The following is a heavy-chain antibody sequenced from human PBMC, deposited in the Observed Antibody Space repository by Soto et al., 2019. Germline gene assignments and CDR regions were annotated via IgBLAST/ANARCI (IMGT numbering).Heavy chain of an antibody. CDR1: GDSIGTTHSY. CDR3: ARHEGNGNVWPLDY. D-gene: IGHD2-8*01. J-gene: IGHJ4*02. Sequence: QVQLLESGPGLVKPSETLSLTCTVSGDSIGTTHSYWAWIRQSPGQGLEWIGNIHYSGSTYYMPSLRSRVTLSVDTSKNQFSLRLTSVTAEDTAVYYWARHEGNGNVWPLDYWGQGILVPVSS. CDR2: IHYSGST. V-gene: IGHV4-39*01.